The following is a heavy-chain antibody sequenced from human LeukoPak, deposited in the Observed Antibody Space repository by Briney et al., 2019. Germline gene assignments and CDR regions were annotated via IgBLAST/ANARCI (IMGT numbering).Heavy chain of an antibody. Sequence: ASVMVSCKASGYTFTSYDINWVRQATGQGLEWMGWMNPNSGNTGYAQKFQGRVTIARNTSISTAYMELSSLRSEDKAVYYCARGGGYPMIFGVVIIQDYYYYGMDVWGQGTTVTVSS. V-gene: IGHV1-8*01. CDR3: ARGGGYPMIFGVVIIQDYYYYGMDV. CDR2: MNPNSGNT. J-gene: IGHJ6*02. D-gene: IGHD3/OR15-3a*01. CDR1: GYTFTSYD.